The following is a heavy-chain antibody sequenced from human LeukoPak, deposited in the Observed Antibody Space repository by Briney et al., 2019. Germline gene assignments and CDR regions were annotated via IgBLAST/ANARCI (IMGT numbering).Heavy chain of an antibody. CDR3: ASGIRERGFDY. CDR1: GLTFTTYA. Sequence: GGSLRLSCAASGLTFTTYAMNWVRQAPGRGLEWVSSIEPNGFTIFYANSVKGRFTISRDNAKNSLYLQMNSLRPDDTSLYFCASGIRERGFDYWGHGTLVTVSS. J-gene: IGHJ4*01. D-gene: IGHD1-1*01. V-gene: IGHV3-21*01. CDR2: IEPNGFTI.